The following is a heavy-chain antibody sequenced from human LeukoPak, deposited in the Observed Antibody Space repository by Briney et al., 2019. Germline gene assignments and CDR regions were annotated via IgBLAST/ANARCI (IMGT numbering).Heavy chain of an antibody. CDR1: GYTFTRYG. CDR2: ISGSNGNT. J-gene: IGHJ4*02. V-gene: IGHV1-18*01. Sequence: RASVKVSCKASGYTFTRYGMSWVRQAPGQGLEWMGWISGSNGNTNYAQKLQGRVTMTTDTSTSTAYMELRSLRSDDTAVYYCARDLGWKVGATHFDYWGQGTLVTVSS. D-gene: IGHD1-26*01. CDR3: ARDLGWKVGATHFDY.